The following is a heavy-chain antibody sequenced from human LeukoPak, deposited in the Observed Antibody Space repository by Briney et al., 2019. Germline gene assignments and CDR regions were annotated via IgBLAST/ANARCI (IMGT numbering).Heavy chain of an antibody. CDR2: ISYSGST. CDR1: RGSMTTDY. J-gene: IGHJ4*02. CDR3: AWGPNSDYFDY. Sequence: PSETLSLTCTVSRGSMTTDYWNWIRQPPGKGLEWIGHISYSGSTSYNPSLKSRVTISVDTSKNQFSLKLSSATAADTAVYYCAWGPNSDYFDYWGQGTLVTVSS. D-gene: IGHD3-16*01. V-gene: IGHV4-59*01.